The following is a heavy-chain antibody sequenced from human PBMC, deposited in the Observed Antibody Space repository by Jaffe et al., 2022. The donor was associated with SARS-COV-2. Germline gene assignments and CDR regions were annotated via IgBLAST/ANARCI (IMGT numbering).Heavy chain of an antibody. CDR3: AREKSGSGWYDY. J-gene: IGHJ4*02. CDR1: GASISSSGYY. Sequence: QLQLQESGPGLVKPSETLSLTCTVSGASISSSGYYWGWIRQPPGKGLEWIGIIYYGGNTYYNPSLRSRVTISLDTSKNNFSLNLYSVTAADTAIYYCAREKSGSGWYDYWGQGTLVTVSS. V-gene: IGHV4-39*02. CDR2: IYYGGNT. D-gene: IGHD6-13*01.